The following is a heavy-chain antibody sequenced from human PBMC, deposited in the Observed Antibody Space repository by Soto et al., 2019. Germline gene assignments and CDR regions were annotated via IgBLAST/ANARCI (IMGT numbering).Heavy chain of an antibody. J-gene: IGHJ4*02. Sequence: ASVKVSCKASGYTFTSYDINWLRQSTGQGLEWMGWMNPNSGNTGYAQKFQGRVTMTRNTSISTAYMELSSLRSEDTAVYYCARGLGSSGWYVYWGQGTLVTVSS. CDR1: GYTFTSYD. CDR2: MNPNSGNT. CDR3: ARGLGSSGWYVY. D-gene: IGHD6-19*01. V-gene: IGHV1-8*01.